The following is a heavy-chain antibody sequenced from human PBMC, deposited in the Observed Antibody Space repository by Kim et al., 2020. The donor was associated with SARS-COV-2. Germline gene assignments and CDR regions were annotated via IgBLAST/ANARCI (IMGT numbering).Heavy chain of an antibody. Sequence: YYADPVKCRLTIPRDTATNEVYLQMSSLRAAATAVYYCARDGGVSGLFDYWGQGTLVAVSS. J-gene: IGHJ4*02. V-gene: IGHV3-48*03. CDR3: ARDGGVSGLFDY. D-gene: IGHD3-16*01.